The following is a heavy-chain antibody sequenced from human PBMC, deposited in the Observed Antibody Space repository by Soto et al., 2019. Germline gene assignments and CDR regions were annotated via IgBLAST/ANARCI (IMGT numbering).Heavy chain of an antibody. Sequence: QLQLQESGSGLVKPSQTLSLTCAVSGGSISSGGYSWSWIRQPPGKGLEWIGYIYHSGTTYYNPSLKGPVTISIDTSTNQCSLKLSSVTAADPAVYYCARAHYGDYGYGMDVWGQGTTVTVSS. CDR3: ARAHYGDYGYGMDV. CDR2: IYHSGTT. J-gene: IGHJ6*02. V-gene: IGHV4-30-2*01. CDR1: GGSISSGGYS. D-gene: IGHD4-17*01.